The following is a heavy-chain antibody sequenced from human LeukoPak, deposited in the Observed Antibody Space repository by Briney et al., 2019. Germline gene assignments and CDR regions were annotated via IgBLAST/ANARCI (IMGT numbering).Heavy chain of an antibody. CDR1: GGSISSSSYY. CDR2: IYYSGST. Sequence: SETLSLTCTVSGGSISSSSYYWGWIRQPPGKGLEGIGGIYYSGSTYYNPSLKSRVTISVDTSKNQFSLKLSSVTAADTAVYYCARQRWGDGLDPLFDIWGQGTMVTVSS. D-gene: IGHD3-16*01. V-gene: IGHV4-39*01. J-gene: IGHJ3*02. CDR3: ARQRWGDGLDPLFDI.